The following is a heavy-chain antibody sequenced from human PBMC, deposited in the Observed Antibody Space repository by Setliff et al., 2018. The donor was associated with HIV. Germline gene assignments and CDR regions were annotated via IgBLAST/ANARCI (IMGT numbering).Heavy chain of an antibody. V-gene: IGHV5-51*01. D-gene: IGHD6-19*01. CDR2: IYPSDSDT. Sequence: PGESLKISCKASGYSFTTYWIAWVRQMPGKGLGWMGIIYPSDSDTRYSPSFQGQVTISADKSISTAYLQWNSLKASDTALYYCARSPRDSSGWFGEGDYWGQGTLVTVSS. CDR3: ARSPRDSSGWFGEGDY. CDR1: GYSFTTYW. J-gene: IGHJ4*02.